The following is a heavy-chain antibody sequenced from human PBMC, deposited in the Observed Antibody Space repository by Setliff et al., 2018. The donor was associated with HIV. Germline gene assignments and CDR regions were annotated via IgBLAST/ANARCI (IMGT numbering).Heavy chain of an antibody. Sequence: PSETLSLTCTVSGGSISGYFWSWIRQPAGKGLEWIGRTFTSGITNYSQSLKSRVTMSVDTSKNQFSLNLTSVTAEDTAVYYCAREPKGGDDRALDYWGQGTLVTVSS. D-gene: IGHD3-16*01. J-gene: IGHJ4*02. CDR3: AREPKGGDDRALDY. CDR1: GGSISGYF. CDR2: TFTSGIT. V-gene: IGHV4-4*07.